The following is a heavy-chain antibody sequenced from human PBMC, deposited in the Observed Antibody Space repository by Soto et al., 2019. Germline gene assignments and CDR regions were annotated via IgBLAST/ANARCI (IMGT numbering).Heavy chain of an antibody. D-gene: IGHD6-19*01. J-gene: IGHJ4*02. V-gene: IGHV1-18*01. CDR1: AYTSTLYG. CDR2: IRAHNGET. CDR3: ATALGTSGWFDY. Sequence: QVPLVQSGAEVKRPGASVKVSCKASAYTSTLYGITWVRQAPGQGLEWMGWIRAHNGETKFARKFQDRVTMTTDPSSSTVFMDLRTLTSGDTAVYYCATALGTSGWFDYWGQGTLVTVPS.